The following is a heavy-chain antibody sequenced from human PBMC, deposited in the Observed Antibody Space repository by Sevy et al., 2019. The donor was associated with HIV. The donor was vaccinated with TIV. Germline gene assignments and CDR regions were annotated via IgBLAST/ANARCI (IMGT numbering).Heavy chain of an antibody. V-gene: IGHV3-11*01. D-gene: IGHD6-6*01. CDR2: ISSSGGTI. J-gene: IGHJ4*02. Sequence: GGSLRLSCAASGFTFSDYYINWIRQAPGKGLEWVSYISSSGGTIYYADSVKGRFTISRDNAKNSLYLQMNSLRAEVTAVYYCAREDIADRHFDYWGQGTLVTVSS. CDR3: AREDIADRHFDY. CDR1: GFTFSDYY.